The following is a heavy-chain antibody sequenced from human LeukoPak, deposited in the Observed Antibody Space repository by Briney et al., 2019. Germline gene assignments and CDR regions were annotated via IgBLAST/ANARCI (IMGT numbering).Heavy chain of an antibody. J-gene: IGHJ4*02. CDR2: IYYSGRT. CDR1: GDSISSGDYY. Sequence: SQTLSLTCTVSGDSISSGDYYWGWIRQPPGKGLEWIGNIYYSGRTYYNPSLKSRVTISVDTSKNQFSLSLRSMTAADTAVYYCARFELEAAANFFDYWGQGTQVTVSS. D-gene: IGHD2-2*01. CDR3: ARFELEAAANFFDY. V-gene: IGHV4-39*01.